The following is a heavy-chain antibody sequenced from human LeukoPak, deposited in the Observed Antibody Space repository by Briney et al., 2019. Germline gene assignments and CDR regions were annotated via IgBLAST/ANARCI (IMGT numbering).Heavy chain of an antibody. CDR2: IYYSGST. CDR3: ARHASASPGGYYGMDV. Sequence: SETLSLTCTVSGGSVSSGSYYWSWIRQPPGKGLEWIGYIYYSGSTNYNPSLKSRVTISVDTSKKQFSLNLGSVTAADTAVYYCARHASASPGGYYGMDVWGQGTTVAVSS. D-gene: IGHD2-8*02. CDR1: GGSVSSGSYY. J-gene: IGHJ6*02. V-gene: IGHV4-61*01.